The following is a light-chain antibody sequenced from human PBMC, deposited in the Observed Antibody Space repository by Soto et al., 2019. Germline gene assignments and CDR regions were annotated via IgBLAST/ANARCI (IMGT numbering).Light chain of an antibody. CDR2: EVS. J-gene: IGLJ1*01. V-gene: IGLV2-8*01. Sequence: QSVLTQPPSASGSPGQSVTLSCTGTSSDVGGYNYVSWYQQHPGKAPKLMIYEVSKRPSGVPDRFSGSKSANTASLTVSGLQAEDEADYYCSSYAGSNTYVFGTGTKLTVL. CDR3: SSYAGSNTYV. CDR1: SSDVGGYNY.